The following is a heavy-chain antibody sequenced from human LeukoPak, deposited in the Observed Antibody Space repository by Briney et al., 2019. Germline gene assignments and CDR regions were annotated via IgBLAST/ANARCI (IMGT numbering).Heavy chain of an antibody. CDR3: ASAYSGSLDAFDI. V-gene: IGHV5-51*01. CDR1: GYSFPRNW. CDR2: IYPGDSDT. J-gene: IGHJ3*02. D-gene: IGHD1-26*01. Sequence: PWESLKISCKGSGYSFPRNWIGWVRQMPGKGLEWMGIIYPGDSDTRYSPSFQGQVTFSADKSISTAYLQWSSLKASDTAMYYCASAYSGSLDAFDIWGQGTMVTVSS.